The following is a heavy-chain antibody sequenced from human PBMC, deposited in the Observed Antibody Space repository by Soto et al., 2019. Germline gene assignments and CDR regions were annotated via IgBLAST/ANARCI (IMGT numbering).Heavy chain of an antibody. CDR1: GYRFTSYA. Sequence: GASVKVSCTASGYRFTSYAMRWVRQAPGQRLEWMGWINAGNGNTKYSQKFQGRVTITRDTSASTAYMELSSLRSEDTAVYYCARLIGYCSGGSCPGGWFDPWGQGTLVTVSS. CDR2: INAGNGNT. V-gene: IGHV1-3*01. CDR3: ARLIGYCSGGSCPGGWFDP. D-gene: IGHD2-15*01. J-gene: IGHJ5*02.